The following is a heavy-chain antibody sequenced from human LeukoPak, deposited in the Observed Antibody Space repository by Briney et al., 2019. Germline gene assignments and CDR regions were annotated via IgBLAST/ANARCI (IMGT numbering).Heavy chain of an antibody. J-gene: IGHJ4*02. V-gene: IGHV4-59*01. CDR2: IDYSGGT. Sequence: AETLSLTCTVAGGSISSYYWSWIRQPPGKGLEWIGFIDYSGGTNYNPSLKSRVTISVDTSKNQFSLQLSSVTAADTAMYYCARIKVGATVDCWGQGTLVTVSP. CDR1: GGSISSYY. CDR3: ARIKVGATVDC. D-gene: IGHD1-26*01.